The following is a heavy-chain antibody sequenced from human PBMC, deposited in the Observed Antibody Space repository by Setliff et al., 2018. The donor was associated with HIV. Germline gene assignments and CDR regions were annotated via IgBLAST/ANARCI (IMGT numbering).Heavy chain of an antibody. Sequence: PSETLSLTCTVSGGSISSGSYYWSWIRQPAGKGLEWIGQIYTSGSTNYNPSLKSRVTISVDTSKNQFPLKLRFVTAADTAVYSCVRRQSYYDILNGRAFDALDIWGQGTKVTVSS. J-gene: IGHJ3*02. CDR1: GGSISSGSYY. CDR2: IYTSGST. V-gene: IGHV4-61*09. CDR3: VRRQSYYDILNGRAFDALDI. D-gene: IGHD3-9*01.